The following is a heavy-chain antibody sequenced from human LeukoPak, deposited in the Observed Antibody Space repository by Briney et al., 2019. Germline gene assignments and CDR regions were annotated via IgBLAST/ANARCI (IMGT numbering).Heavy chain of an antibody. CDR3: AKEFRAGGCYGDF. Sequence: GGSLRLSCAASGFAFSNHAMTWVRQAPGKGLEWVSAISGNGANTPYADSVKGRFTISRDNSKNMLYLQMNTLRAEDTAIYYCAKEFRAGGCYGDFWGQGILVTVSS. J-gene: IGHJ4*02. V-gene: IGHV3-23*01. CDR1: GFAFSNHA. CDR2: ISGNGANT. D-gene: IGHD2-15*01.